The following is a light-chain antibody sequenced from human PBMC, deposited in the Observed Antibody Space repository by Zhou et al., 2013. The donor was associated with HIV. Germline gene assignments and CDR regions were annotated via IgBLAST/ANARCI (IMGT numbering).Light chain of an antibody. J-gene: IGKJ2*01. CDR2: AAS. CDR3: QQSHSRYT. CDR1: QDIDTF. V-gene: IGKV1-39*01. Sequence: DIEMTQSPSSLSASVGDRVTITCRASQDIDTFLNWYQQKSGKAPDLLIRAASTLQSGVPLRFSGSGSGTDFTLTINSLQPEDVATLHCQQSHSRYTFGQGTKLEIK.